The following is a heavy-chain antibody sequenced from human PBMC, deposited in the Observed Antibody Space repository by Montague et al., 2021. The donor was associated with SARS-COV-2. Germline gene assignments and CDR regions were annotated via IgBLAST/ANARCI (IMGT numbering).Heavy chain of an antibody. D-gene: IGHD3-10*01. CDR2: INHSGST. J-gene: IGHJ6*02. V-gene: IGHV4-39*01. CDR3: ARHIKKEGTYYYYYGMDV. CDR1: GGTGSSGSYY. Sequence: SETLSLTCTVSGGTGSSGSYYWSWIRQPPGKGLEWIGEINHSGSTNYNPSLKSRVTISVDTSKNRFSLKLSSVTAADTAVYYCARHIKKEGTYYYYYGMDVWGQGTTVTVSS.